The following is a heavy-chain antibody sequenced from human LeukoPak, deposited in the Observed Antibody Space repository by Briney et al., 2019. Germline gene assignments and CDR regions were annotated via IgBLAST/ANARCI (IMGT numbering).Heavy chain of an antibody. D-gene: IGHD6-19*01. V-gene: IGHV3-30*02. CDR3: ARNKGYSSGWYYFDY. CDR2: IRYDGSNK. Sequence: PGGSLRLSCAASGFTFSSYGMHWVRQAPGKGLEWVAFIRYDGSNKYSADSVKGRFTISRDNSKNTLNLQMNSLRAEDTAVYYCARNKGYSSGWYYFDYWGQGTLVTVSS. CDR1: GFTFSSYG. J-gene: IGHJ4*02.